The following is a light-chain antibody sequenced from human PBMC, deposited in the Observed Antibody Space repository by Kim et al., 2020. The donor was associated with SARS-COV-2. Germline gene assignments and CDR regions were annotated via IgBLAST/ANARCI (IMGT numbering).Light chain of an antibody. V-gene: IGLV7-43*01. CDR2: STD. Sequence: PGGNVTLTCASNTGAVTSGSLANWFQQKPGQAPRTLIYSTDNKHSWTPARFSGSVLGGKAALTLSGVQPEDEAEYFCLLHYGVYWMFGGGTQLTVL. CDR3: LLHYGVYWM. J-gene: IGLJ3*02. CDR1: TGAVTSGSL.